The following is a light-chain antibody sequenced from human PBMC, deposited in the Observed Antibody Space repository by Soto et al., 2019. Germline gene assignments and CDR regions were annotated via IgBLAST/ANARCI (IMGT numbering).Light chain of an antibody. CDR1: SSDVGAYNF. J-gene: IGLJ3*02. CDR2: EVS. V-gene: IGLV2-14*01. Sequence: QSALTQPASVSGSPGQSITISCTGTSSDVGAYNFVSWYQQHPGKAPKLMIYEVSNRPSGVSHRFSGSKSGNTASLTISGLQAEDEADYYCSSYTSSGTLVVFGGGTKLTVL. CDR3: SSYTSSGTLVV.